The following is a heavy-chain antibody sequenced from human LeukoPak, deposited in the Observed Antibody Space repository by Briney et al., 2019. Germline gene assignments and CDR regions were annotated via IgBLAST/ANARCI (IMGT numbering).Heavy chain of an antibody. J-gene: IGHJ4*02. V-gene: IGHV3-43*01. CDR2: VSWNSDHT. CDR3: ARDLIVGASNFDY. CDR1: GFKFDDYT. Sequence: GGSLRLSCAASGFKFDDYTMHWVRRPPGKGLEWVSLVSWNSDHTSYADSVKGRFTISRDNAKNSLYLQMNSLRAEDTAVYYCARDLIVGASNFDYWGQGTLVTVSS. D-gene: IGHD1-26*01.